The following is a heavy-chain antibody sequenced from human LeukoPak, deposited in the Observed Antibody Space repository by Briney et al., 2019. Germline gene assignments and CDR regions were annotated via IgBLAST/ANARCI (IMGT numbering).Heavy chain of an antibody. Sequence: SETLSLTCAVYGGSFSGYYWSWIRQPPGKGLEWIGEINHSGSTNYNPSLKSRVTISVDTSKNQFSLKLSSVTAADTAVNYCARGSFDMVRGAINYYYMDVWGKGTTVTVSS. CDR2: INHSGST. J-gene: IGHJ6*03. CDR3: ARGSFDMVRGAINYYYMDV. CDR1: GGSFSGYY. D-gene: IGHD3-10*01. V-gene: IGHV4-34*01.